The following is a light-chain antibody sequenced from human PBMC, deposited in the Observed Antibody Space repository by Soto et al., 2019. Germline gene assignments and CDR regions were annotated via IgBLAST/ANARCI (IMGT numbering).Light chain of an antibody. CDR3: QHYHDFQCA. Sequence: DIQMPQSPSTLSASVGDGVTITCRASQSIGSWLAWYKQKPGKAPKLLIYKATNLQSGVLSRFSGSGSGTDFSRTISSLQPVDSATDFCQHYHDFQCAFGPGTKLE. CDR2: KAT. V-gene: IGKV1-5*03. CDR1: QSIGSW. J-gene: IGKJ2*01.